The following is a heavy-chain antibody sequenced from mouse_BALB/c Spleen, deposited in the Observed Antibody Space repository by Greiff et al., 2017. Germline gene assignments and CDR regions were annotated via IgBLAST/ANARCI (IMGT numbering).Heavy chain of an antibody. J-gene: IGHJ4*01. CDR1: GDSITGGY. D-gene: IGHD2-10*02. V-gene: IGHV3-8*02. CDR2: ISYSVST. Sequence: EVMLVESGPSLVKPSQTLSLTCSVTGDSITGGYWNWIRKFPGNKLEYMGYISYSVSTYYNPSLKRRISITRDTSKNQYYLQLNSVTTEDTATYYCARLYGNYVGAMDYWGQGTSVTVSS. CDR3: ARLYGNYVGAMDY.